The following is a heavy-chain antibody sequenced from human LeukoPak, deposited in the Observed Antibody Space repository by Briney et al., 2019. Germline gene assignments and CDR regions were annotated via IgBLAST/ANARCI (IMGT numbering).Heavy chain of an antibody. CDR2: INWNGGST. D-gene: IGHD5-18*01. J-gene: IGHJ3*02. V-gene: IGHV3-20*04. Sequence: PGGSLRLSCAASGFTFDDYGMSWVRQAPGKGLEWVSGINWNGGSTGYADSVKGRFTISRDNAKNSLYLQMNSLRAEDTPLYYCAGGIQLWLGAFDIWGQGTMVTVSS. CDR1: GFTFDDYG. CDR3: AGGIQLWLGAFDI.